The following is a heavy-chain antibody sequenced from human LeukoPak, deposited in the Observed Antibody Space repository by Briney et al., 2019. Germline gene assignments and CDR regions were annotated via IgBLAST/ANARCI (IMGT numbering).Heavy chain of an antibody. CDR1: GGSISSSNW. CDR2: IYHSGST. J-gene: IGHJ6*02. D-gene: IGHD3-22*01. CDR3: ARDRVIVVVNYYYGMDV. Sequence: SGTLSLTCAVSGGSISSSNWWSWVRQPPGKGLEWIGEIYHSGSTNYNPSLKSRVTISVDKSKNQFSLKLSSVTAADTAVYYCARDRVIVVVNYYYGMDVWGQGTTVTVSS. V-gene: IGHV4-4*02.